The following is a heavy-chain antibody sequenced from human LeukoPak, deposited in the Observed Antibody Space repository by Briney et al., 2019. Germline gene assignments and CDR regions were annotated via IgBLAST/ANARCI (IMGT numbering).Heavy chain of an antibody. Sequence: ASVKISCKASGYTFTSYYMHWVRQAPGQGLEWMGIINPSGGSTSYAQKFQGRVTMTRDTSTSTVYMELSSLRSEDTAVYYCARDTGRNTGLSSGSYYYYYYMDVWGKGTTVTVSS. CDR3: ARDTGRNTGLSSGSYYYYYYMDV. D-gene: IGHD1-26*01. CDR2: INPSGGST. J-gene: IGHJ6*03. V-gene: IGHV1-46*01. CDR1: GYTFTSYY.